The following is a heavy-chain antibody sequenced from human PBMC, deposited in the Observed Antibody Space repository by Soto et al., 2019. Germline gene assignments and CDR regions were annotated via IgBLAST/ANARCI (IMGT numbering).Heavy chain of an antibody. CDR2: ISSDGSNR. J-gene: IGHJ4*02. D-gene: IGHD5-18*01. Sequence: QVQLVESGGGVVQPGRSLRLSCAASGFTFSDYALHWVRQAPGKGLEWVTVISSDGSNRYYADSVKGRFTISRDNSKNTLYLQMNSLGVEDTAIYICAHLAGLSHTDDFWGQGTPVTVSS. V-gene: IGHV3-30-3*01. CDR1: GFTFSDYA. CDR3: AHLAGLSHTDDF.